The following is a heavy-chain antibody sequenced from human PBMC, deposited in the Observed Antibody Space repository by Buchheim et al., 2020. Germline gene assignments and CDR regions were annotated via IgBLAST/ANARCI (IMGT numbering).Heavy chain of an antibody. J-gene: IGHJ4*02. D-gene: IGHD2-15*01. CDR1: GLNFSNAW. Sequence: EVQLVESGGGLVEPGGSLRVSCVVSGLNFSNAWMNWVRQAPGKGLEWVGRIKRKTDGETTDFAAPVKTRFTSSRDDSKNMVDLQMNSLKTEDTAMYYCTTGHCTGGRCYDYWGQGTL. CDR3: TTGHCTGGRCYDY. CDR2: IKRKTDGETT. V-gene: IGHV3-15*07.